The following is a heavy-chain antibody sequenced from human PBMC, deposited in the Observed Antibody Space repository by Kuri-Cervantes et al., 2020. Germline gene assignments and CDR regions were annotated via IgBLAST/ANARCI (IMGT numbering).Heavy chain of an antibody. D-gene: IGHD5-12*01. CDR3: AREYSGYEDSYYFDY. J-gene: IGHJ4*02. CDR1: GGTFSSYA. CDR2: ISAYNGNT. Sequence: SVKVSCKASGGTFSSYATSWVRQAPGQGLEWMGWISAYNGNTNYAQKFQGRVTITADESTSTAYMELSSLRSEDTAVYYCAREYSGYEDSYYFDYWGQGTLVTVSS. V-gene: IGHV1-69*13.